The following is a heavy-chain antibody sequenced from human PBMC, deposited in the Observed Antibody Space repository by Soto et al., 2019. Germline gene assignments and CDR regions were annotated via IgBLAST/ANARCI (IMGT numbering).Heavy chain of an antibody. V-gene: IGHV3-30*18. D-gene: IGHD3-10*01. J-gene: IGHJ4*02. CDR3: AKRNGGGRGPFDY. CDR2: VSNDGGYK. CDR1: GFTFISYD. Sequence: QVQLVESGGGVVQPGRSLRLSCAASGFTFISYDMHWVRQAPGKGLEWVAVVSNDGGYKYYADSVQGRFTISRDNSKNTLYLRMNSLRAEDTAMYYCAKRNGGGRGPFDYWGQGTLVTVSS.